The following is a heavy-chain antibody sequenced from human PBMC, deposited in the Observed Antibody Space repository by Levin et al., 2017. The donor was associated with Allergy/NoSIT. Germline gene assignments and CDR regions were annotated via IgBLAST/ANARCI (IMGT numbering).Heavy chain of an antibody. CDR1: GFIFSDHY. D-gene: IGHD5-12*01. Sequence: HGESLKISCAASGFIFSDHYMDWVRQAPGKGLEWVGRIRNIANSYTTEYAASVKGRFTIPRDDSKRSLSLQMNSLTTEDTAVYYCARRIVTTGGSESFDIWGQGTMVTVSS. J-gene: IGHJ3*02. V-gene: IGHV3-72*01. CDR3: ARRIVTTGGSESFDI. CDR2: IRNIANSYTT.